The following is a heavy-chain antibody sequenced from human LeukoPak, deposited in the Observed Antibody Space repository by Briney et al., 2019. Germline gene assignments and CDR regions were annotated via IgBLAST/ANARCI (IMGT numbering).Heavy chain of an antibody. Sequence: SETLSLTCAVYGGSFSGYYWSWIRQPPGKGLAWIGEINHSGSTNYNPSLKSRATISVDTSKNQFFLKLSSVTAADTAVYYCARGRRITMIVVVINKGYYFDYWGQGTLVTVSS. V-gene: IGHV4-34*01. J-gene: IGHJ4*02. CDR1: GGSFSGYY. CDR2: INHSGST. CDR3: ARGRRITMIVVVINKGYYFDY. D-gene: IGHD3-22*01.